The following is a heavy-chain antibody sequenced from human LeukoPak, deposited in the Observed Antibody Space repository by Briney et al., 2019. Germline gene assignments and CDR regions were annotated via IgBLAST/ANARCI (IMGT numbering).Heavy chain of an antibody. J-gene: IGHJ5*02. V-gene: IGHV3-53*01. D-gene: IGHD6-19*01. CDR3: AKCSTSAYTTGWCNWIDP. CDR2: LYNGGHT. CDR1: GVTVSSNY. Sequence: GGSLRLSCAASGVTVSSNYMSWVRQAPGKGLEWVSILYNGGHTYYADSVKGRFTVSRDTSKNTLYLQMNSLRADDTAVYYCAKCSTSAYTTGWCNWIDPWGQGTLVTVSS.